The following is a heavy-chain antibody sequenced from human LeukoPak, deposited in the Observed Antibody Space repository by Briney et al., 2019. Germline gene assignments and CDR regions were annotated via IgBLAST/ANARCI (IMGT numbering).Heavy chain of an antibody. J-gene: IGHJ5*02. CDR1: GGSTSSYY. D-gene: IGHD3-22*01. V-gene: IGHV4-59*01. Sequence: SETLSLTCTVSGGSTSSYYWSWIRQPPGKGLEWIGYIYYSGSTNYNPSLKSRVTISVDTSKNQFSLKLSSVTAADTAVYYCARGPVHYYEDGFDPWGQGTLVTVSS. CDR3: ARGPVHYYEDGFDP. CDR2: IYYSGST.